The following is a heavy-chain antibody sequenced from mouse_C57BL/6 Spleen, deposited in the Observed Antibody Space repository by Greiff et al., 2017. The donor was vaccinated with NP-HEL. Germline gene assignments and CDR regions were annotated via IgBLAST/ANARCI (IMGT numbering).Heavy chain of an antibody. V-gene: IGHV1-52*01. CDR2: IDPSDSET. Sequence: QVQLQQPGAELVRPGSSVKLSCKASGYTFTSYWMHWVKQRPIQGLEWIGNIDPSDSETHYNQKFKDKATLTVDKSSSTAYIQLSSLTSEDSAVYYCARGATVVEAMDYWGQGTSVTVSS. D-gene: IGHD1-1*01. CDR1: GYTFTSYW. J-gene: IGHJ4*01. CDR3: ARGATVVEAMDY.